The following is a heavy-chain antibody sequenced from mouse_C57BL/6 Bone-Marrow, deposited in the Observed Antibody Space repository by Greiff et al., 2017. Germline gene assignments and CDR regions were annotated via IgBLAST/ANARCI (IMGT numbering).Heavy chain of an antibody. J-gene: IGHJ2*01. Sequence: QVQLQQSGPELVKPGASVKISCKASGYAFSSSWMNWVKQRPGKGLEWIGRIYPGDGDTNYNGKFKGKATLTADKSSSTAYMQLSSLTSEDAAVYFCARYGYNGEAYFDYWGQGTALTVTA. CDR1: GYAFSSSW. D-gene: IGHD2-2*01. CDR3: ARYGYNGEAYFDY. CDR2: IYPGDGDT. V-gene: IGHV1-82*01.